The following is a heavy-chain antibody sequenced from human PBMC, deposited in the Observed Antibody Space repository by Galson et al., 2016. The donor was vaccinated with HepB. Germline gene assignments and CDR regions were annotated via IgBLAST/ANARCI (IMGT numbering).Heavy chain of an antibody. Sequence: SLRLSCAASGFSFSSYVMHWVRQAPGKGLEWVAIIWYDGSDQYYADSVKGRFTISRDNSNNTLYLQMNGLRAEDTALYYCARGGYCSGSTCFGTKLFDYWGQGTLVTVSS. CDR2: IWYDGSDQ. CDR3: ARGGYCSGSTCFGTKLFDY. J-gene: IGHJ4*02. D-gene: IGHD2-15*01. V-gene: IGHV3-33*01. CDR1: GFSFSSYV.